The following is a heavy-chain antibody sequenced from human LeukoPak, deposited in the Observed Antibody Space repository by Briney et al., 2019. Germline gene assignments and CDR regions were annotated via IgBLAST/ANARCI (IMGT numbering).Heavy chain of an antibody. J-gene: IGHJ4*02. CDR3: ARHAFSGSYYDY. Sequence: PSGTLSLTCTVSGGSLSSYYWSWVRQPPGKGLERIGYIYSSGRTNYNPSLKSQVTISVDTSKNQSSLKLSSVTAADTAVYYCARHAFSGSYYDYWGQGTLVTVSS. CDR1: GGSLSSYY. D-gene: IGHD1-26*01. V-gene: IGHV4-59*08. CDR2: IYSSGRT.